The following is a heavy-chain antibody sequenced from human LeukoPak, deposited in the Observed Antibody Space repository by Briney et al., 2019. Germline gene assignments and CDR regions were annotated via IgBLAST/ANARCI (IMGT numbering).Heavy chain of an antibody. Sequence: GGSLRLSCAASGFTFSDYYMSWIRQAPGKGLEWVSYISSSGSTIYYADSVKGRFTISRDNAKNSLYLQMNSLRAEDTAVYYCARDRTKLYSGSYRSDYWGQETLVTVSS. CDR3: ARDRTKLYSGSYRSDY. CDR1: GFTFSDYY. J-gene: IGHJ4*02. V-gene: IGHV3-11*01. D-gene: IGHD1-26*01. CDR2: ISSSGSTI.